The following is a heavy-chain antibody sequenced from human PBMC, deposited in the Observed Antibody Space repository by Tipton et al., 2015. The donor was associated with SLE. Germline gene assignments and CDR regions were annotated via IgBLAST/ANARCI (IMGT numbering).Heavy chain of an antibody. CDR3: ARQAREPSEI. CDR1: GGSISSGDYY. V-gene: IGHV4-30-4*08. Sequence: TLSLTCTVSGGSISSGDYYWSWIRQPPGKGLEWIGYIYYSGSTYYNPSLKGRVTISMDSSKTQFSLGLSSVTAADTAVYYCARQAREPSEIWGQGTTLTVS. J-gene: IGHJ6*02. CDR2: IYYSGST. D-gene: IGHD1-26*01.